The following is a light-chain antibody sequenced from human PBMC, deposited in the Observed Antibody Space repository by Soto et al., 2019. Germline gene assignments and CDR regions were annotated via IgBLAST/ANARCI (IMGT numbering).Light chain of an antibody. Sequence: QSALTQPASVSGSPGQSITISCTGTSSDVGGYHYVSWYQQHPGKAPKLMIYDVSNRPSGVSNRFSGSKSGNTASLTISGLQAEDEADYYCSSYTSSSTLVFGGGTQLTVL. V-gene: IGLV2-14*01. CDR3: SSYTSSSTLV. CDR1: SSDVGGYHY. J-gene: IGLJ7*01. CDR2: DVS.